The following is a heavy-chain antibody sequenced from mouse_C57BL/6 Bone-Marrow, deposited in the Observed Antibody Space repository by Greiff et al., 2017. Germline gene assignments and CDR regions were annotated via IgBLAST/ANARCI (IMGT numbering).Heavy chain of an antibody. CDR3: ASWDARSYAMDY. V-gene: IGHV1-61*01. CDR1: GYTFTSYW. D-gene: IGHD4-1*01. J-gene: IGHJ4*01. Sequence: QVQLKQPGAELVRPGSSVKLSCKASGYTFTSYWMDWVKQRPGQGLEWIGNIYPSDSETHYNQKFKDKATLTVDKSSSTAYMQLSSLTSEDSAVYYCASWDARSYAMDYWGQGTSVTVSS. CDR2: IYPSDSET.